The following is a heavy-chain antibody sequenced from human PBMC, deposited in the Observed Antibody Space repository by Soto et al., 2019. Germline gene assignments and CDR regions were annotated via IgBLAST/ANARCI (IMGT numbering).Heavy chain of an antibody. CDR2: INQDGSEK. Sequence: VGSLRLSCAASGFTFSNFWMTWIRQAPGKGLEWVANINQDGSEKFYVDSVKGRFTISRDNAKNTLYLQMISLRADDTAIYYCARPYSDWGQGTLVTVSS. J-gene: IGHJ4*02. CDR1: GFTFSNFW. CDR3: ARPYSD. D-gene: IGHD4-4*01. V-gene: IGHV3-7*03.